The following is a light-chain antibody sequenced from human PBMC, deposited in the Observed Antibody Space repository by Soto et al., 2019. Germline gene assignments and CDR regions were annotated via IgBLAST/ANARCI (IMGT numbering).Light chain of an antibody. V-gene: IGLV2-14*03. CDR3: RSYTSDFTII. CDR2: DVS. Sequence: QSVLTQPASVSGSPGQSITISCTGTISDVGGYQYVSWFQQHPGKAPKLMIYDVSDRPSGVSSRFSGSKSGNTASLTISGLQSEDEADYYCRSYTSDFTIIFGGGTKLTVL. CDR1: ISDVGGYQY. J-gene: IGLJ2*01.